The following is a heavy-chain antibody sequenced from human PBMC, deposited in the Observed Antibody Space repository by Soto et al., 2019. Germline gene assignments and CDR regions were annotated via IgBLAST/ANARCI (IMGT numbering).Heavy chain of an antibody. CDR1: GFSLSTSGVG. V-gene: IGHV2-5*02. CDR3: AHRPGSSWSPSPTNNWFDP. D-gene: IGHD6-13*01. Sequence: SGPTLVNPTHTLTLTCTFPGFSLSTSGVGVGWIRQPPGKALEWLALIYWDDDKRYSPSLKSRLTITKDTSKNQVVLTITNMDPVETATYYCAHRPGSSWSPSPTNNWFDPWGKGTLVTVSS. CDR2: IYWDDDK. J-gene: IGHJ5*02.